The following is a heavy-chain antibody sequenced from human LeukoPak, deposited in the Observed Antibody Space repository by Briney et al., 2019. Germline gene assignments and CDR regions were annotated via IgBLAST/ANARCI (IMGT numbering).Heavy chain of an antibody. CDR3: ASGAGYLIEN. D-gene: IGHD2-15*01. V-gene: IGHV3-7*03. CDR1: GFSFSSHW. Sequence: GTLSLSCAASGFSFSSHWMNWVRQAPGKGLEWVANIKQDGSEKFYADSVKGRFTISRDNAKNSLYLQMDSLSAEDTALYYCASGAGYLIENWGQGTLVTVSS. J-gene: IGHJ4*02. CDR2: IKQDGSEK.